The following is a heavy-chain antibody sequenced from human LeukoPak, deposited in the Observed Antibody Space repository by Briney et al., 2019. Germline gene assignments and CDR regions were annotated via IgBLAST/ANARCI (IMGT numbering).Heavy chain of an antibody. D-gene: IGHD1-1*01. CDR3: ARSGREATEIDY. Sequence: SETLSLTCTVSGGSVSSGSYYWSWIRQPPGKGLEWIGYIYYSGSTNYNPSLKSRVTISVDTSKNQFSLKLSSVTAADTAVYYCARSGREATEIDYWGQGTLVTVSS. CDR1: GGSVSSGSYY. CDR2: IYYSGST. J-gene: IGHJ4*02. V-gene: IGHV4-61*01.